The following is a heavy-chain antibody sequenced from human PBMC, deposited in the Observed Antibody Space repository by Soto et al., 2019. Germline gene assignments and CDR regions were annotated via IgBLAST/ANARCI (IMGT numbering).Heavy chain of an antibody. CDR3: AGLTSWYDS. CDR1: GYTSTNYY. CDR2: INPSAGTT. J-gene: IGHJ5*01. Sequence: ASVKVSCKASGYTSTNYYMHWVRQAPGQGLEWMGIINPSAGTTIYAQRFQGRVTLTGDTSTSTVYMELSSLTSEDTAVYYCAGLTSWYDSWGQGTLVTVSS. D-gene: IGHD2-2*01. V-gene: IGHV1-46*01.